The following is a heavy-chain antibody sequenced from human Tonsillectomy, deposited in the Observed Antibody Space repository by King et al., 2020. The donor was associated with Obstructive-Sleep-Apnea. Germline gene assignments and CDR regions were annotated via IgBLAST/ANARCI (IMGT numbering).Heavy chain of an antibody. V-gene: IGHV3-66*01. CDR2: IYSGGTT. CDR1: GFTFSSNY. Sequence: VQLVESGGGLVQPGGSLRLSCAASGFTFSSNYMSWVRQAPGKGLEWVSVIYSGGTTYYADSVKGRFTISTDNSKNTLYLQMNSLRAEDTAVYYCARVVGSNWFDPWGQGTLVTVSS. D-gene: IGHD2-15*01. J-gene: IGHJ5*02. CDR3: ARVVGSNWFDP.